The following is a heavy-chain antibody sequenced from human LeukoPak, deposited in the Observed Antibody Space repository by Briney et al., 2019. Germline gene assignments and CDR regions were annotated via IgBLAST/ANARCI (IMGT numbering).Heavy chain of an antibody. CDR2: ISYSGST. V-gene: IGHV4-59*01. D-gene: IGHD6-6*01. Sequence: SETLTLTCTVSGGPISSYYWIWLRQPPGKGLVGIGYISYSGSTNYNPSLKSRVTISVDTSKNQFSLKLSSVTAADTAVYYCARGDIAARLAYWGQGTLVTVSS. J-gene: IGHJ4*02. CDR3: ARGDIAARLAY. CDR1: GGPISSYY.